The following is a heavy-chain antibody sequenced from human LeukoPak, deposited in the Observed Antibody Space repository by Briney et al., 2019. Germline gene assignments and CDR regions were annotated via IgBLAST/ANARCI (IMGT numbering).Heavy chain of an antibody. V-gene: IGHV4-59*01. CDR1: GGSFSGYY. CDR2: IYYSGST. D-gene: IGHD3-3*01. J-gene: IGHJ6*02. Sequence: SETLSLTCAVYGGSFSGYYWSWLRQPPGKGLEWIGYIYYSGSTDYNPSLKSRVTISVDTSKNQFSLKMSSVTAADTAVYYCARVTGYYDFWSALEGMDVWGQGTTVTVSS. CDR3: ARVTGYYDFWSALEGMDV.